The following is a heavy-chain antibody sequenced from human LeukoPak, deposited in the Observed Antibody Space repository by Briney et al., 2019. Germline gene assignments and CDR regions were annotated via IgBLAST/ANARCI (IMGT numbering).Heavy chain of an antibody. CDR1: GFSFSLYS. CDR3: ARDGGYSGYDADC. CDR2: ISDTSAM. D-gene: IGHD5-12*01. V-gene: IGHV3-48*01. Sequence: GVSLRLSCVASGFSFSLYSMKWVRQAPGKGLEWVSYISDTSAMYYADSVRGRFTISRDNAKNSLFLQMNSLRVEDTGVYYCARDGGYSGYDADCWGQGTLVTLSS. J-gene: IGHJ4*02.